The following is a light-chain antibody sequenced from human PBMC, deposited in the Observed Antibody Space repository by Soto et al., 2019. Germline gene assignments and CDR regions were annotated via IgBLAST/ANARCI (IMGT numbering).Light chain of an antibody. CDR3: YSYAGSRTFYV. CDR2: EVT. J-gene: IGLJ1*01. V-gene: IGLV2-23*02. CDR1: RSDFGNYNL. Sequence: QSVLTQPASVSGSPGQSITISCTGTRSDFGNYNLVSWYQQSPGKAPKLMIYEVTKRPSGVSNRFSGSKSGNTASLTISGLQAEDEADYYCYSYAGSRTFYVFGSGTKVTVL.